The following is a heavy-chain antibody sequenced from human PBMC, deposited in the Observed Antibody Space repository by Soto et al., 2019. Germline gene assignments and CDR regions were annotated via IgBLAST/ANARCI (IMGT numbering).Heavy chain of an antibody. J-gene: IGHJ4*02. Sequence: SETLSLTCTVSGGSISSSSYYWGWIRQPPGKGLEWIGSIYYSGSTYYNPSLKSRVTISVDTSKNQFSLKLSSVTAADTAIYYCVRTTGHMTGFYYWGQGTLVTVSS. D-gene: IGHD3-9*01. CDR1: GGSISSSSYY. CDR3: VRTTGHMTGFYY. V-gene: IGHV4-39*01. CDR2: IYYSGST.